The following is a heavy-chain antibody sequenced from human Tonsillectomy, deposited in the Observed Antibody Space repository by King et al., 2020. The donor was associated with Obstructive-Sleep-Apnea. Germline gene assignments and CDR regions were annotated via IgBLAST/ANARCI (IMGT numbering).Heavy chain of an antibody. V-gene: IGHV3-73*01. J-gene: IGHJ5*02. CDR1: GFTFSGSA. CDR3: TRINYYDSSGFRNWFDP. Sequence: QLVQSGGGLVQPGGSLKLSCAASGFTFSGSALHWVRQASGKGLEWVGRIRSRANSYATAYAASVNGRFTISRDDSQNTAYLQMNSLKPEDTAVYYCTRINYYDSSGFRNWFDPWGQGTLVTVSS. CDR2: IRSRANSYAT. D-gene: IGHD3-22*01.